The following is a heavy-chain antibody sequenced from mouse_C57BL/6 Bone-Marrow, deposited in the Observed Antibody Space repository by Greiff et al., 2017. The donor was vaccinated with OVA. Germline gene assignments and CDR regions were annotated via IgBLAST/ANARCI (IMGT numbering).Heavy chain of an antibody. CDR3: ARHYPWYYFDY. J-gene: IGHJ2*01. CDR2: ISSGGSYT. D-gene: IGHD1-1*02. Sequence: DVMLVESGGDLVKPGGSLKLSCAASGFTFSSYGMSWVRQTPDKRLEWVATISSGGSYTYYPDSVKGRFTISRDNAKNTLYLQMSSLKSEDTAMYYCARHYPWYYFDYWGQGTTLTVSS. CDR1: GFTFSSYG. V-gene: IGHV5-6*02.